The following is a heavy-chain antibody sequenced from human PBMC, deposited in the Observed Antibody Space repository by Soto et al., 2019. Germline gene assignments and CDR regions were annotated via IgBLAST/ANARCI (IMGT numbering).Heavy chain of an antibody. V-gene: IGHV1-18*04. CDR1: GYTFTSYG. D-gene: IGHD2-8*01. CDR2: ISAYNGNT. Sequence: SVKVSCKASGYTFTSYGISWVRQAPGQGLEWMGWISAYNGNTNYAQKLQGRVTMTTDTSTSTAYMELRSLRFDDTAVYYCARGRRDIVLMVYANYYGMDVWGQGTTVTVSS. J-gene: IGHJ6*02. CDR3: ARGRRDIVLMVYANYYGMDV.